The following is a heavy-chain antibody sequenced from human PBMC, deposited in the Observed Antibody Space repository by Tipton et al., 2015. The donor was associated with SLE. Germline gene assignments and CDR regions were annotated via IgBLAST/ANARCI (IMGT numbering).Heavy chain of an antibody. CDR1: GVSISSYY. J-gene: IGHJ3*02. D-gene: IGHD1-14*01. Sequence: GLVKPSETLSLTCSVSGVSISSYYWSWIRQPPGKGLAWIGYIYYSGSTNYKYNPSLKSRVTISVDTSKNQFSLNLSSVTAADTAVYYCARGDHSAFDMWGQGTMVTVSS. V-gene: IGHV4-59*01. CDR2: IYYSGST. CDR3: ARGDHSAFDM.